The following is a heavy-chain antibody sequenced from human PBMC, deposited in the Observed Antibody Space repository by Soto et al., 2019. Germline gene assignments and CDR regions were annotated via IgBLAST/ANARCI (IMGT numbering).Heavy chain of an antibody. Sequence: LSLTCAVYGGSFSGYYWSWIRQPPGKGLEWIGEINHSGSTNYNPSLKSRVTISVDTSKNQFSLKLSSVTAADTAVYYCARVNDYVWGSYRYPYNWFDPWGQGTLVTVS. CDR2: INHSGST. D-gene: IGHD3-16*02. CDR1: GGSFSGYY. CDR3: ARVNDYVWGSYRYPYNWFDP. V-gene: IGHV4-34*01. J-gene: IGHJ5*02.